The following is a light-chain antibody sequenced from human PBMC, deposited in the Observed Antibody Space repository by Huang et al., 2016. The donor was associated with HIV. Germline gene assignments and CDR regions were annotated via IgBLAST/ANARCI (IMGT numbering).Light chain of an antibody. CDR1: QGVSTY. CDR2: GAS. J-gene: IGKJ2*02. Sequence: EVILTQSPGTLSLSPGERATLACRASQGVSTYLACYQQKPGQAPRLLIYGASNRAAGSPDRFSGGGSGTDFTLTISRLEPEDFAVYFCQQYDAFPCAFGQGAKLEI. V-gene: IGKV3-20*01. CDR3: QQYDAFPCA.